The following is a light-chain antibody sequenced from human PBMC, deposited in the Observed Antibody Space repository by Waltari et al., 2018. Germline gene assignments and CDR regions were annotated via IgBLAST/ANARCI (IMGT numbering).Light chain of an antibody. CDR3: QTWGTGIGV. Sequence: QLVLTQSPSASASLGASVKLTCTLSSGHSSYAIAWHQQQPEQGPRYLMKLNSDGSHSKVVGFPDRFSCSSSGAERYLTISSLQSEDEADYYCQTWGTGIGVFGGGTKLTVL. J-gene: IGLJ2*01. CDR1: SGHSSYA. V-gene: IGLV4-69*01. CDR2: LNSDGSH.